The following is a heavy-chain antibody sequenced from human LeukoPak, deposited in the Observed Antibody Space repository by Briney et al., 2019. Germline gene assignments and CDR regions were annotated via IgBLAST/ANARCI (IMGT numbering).Heavy chain of an antibody. J-gene: IGHJ4*02. Sequence: SETLSLTCTVSGGSISSSSSYWGWIRQPPGKGLEWIGSIYYSGSTYYNPSLKSRVTISVDTSKNQFSLKLSSVTAADTAVYYCARRYYYDSSGWPYYFDYWGQGTLVTVSS. V-gene: IGHV4-39*01. CDR1: GGSISSSSSY. CDR2: IYYSGST. CDR3: ARRYYYDSSGWPYYFDY. D-gene: IGHD3-22*01.